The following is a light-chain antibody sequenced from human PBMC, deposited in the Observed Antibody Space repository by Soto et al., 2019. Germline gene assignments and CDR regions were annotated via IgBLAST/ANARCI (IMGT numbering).Light chain of an antibody. CDR3: QKYSSVIT. V-gene: IGKV1-27*01. CDR2: AAS. CDR1: QGISNF. J-gene: IGKJ5*01. Sequence: DIQMTQSPSSLSASVGDRVTITCRASQGISNFLAWYQQKPGKVPKLLISAASTLQSGVPSRFSGSGSGTGFTLTITSLQHDDVATYYCQKYSSVITFGQGTRLEIK.